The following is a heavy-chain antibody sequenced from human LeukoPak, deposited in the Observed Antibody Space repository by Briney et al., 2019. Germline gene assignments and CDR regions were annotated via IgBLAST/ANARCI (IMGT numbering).Heavy chain of an antibody. J-gene: IGHJ4*02. CDR3: ARRGVVGATGFDY. D-gene: IGHD1-26*01. Sequence: SETLSLTCSVSGGSISSISYYWGWIRQPPGKGLEGIGNIYSSGSTYNNPSLKSRVIISVDTSKNQFSLKLTSVTAADTAVYYCARRGVVGATGFDYWGQGTLVTVSS. CDR1: GGSISSISYY. V-gene: IGHV4-39*01. CDR2: IYSSGST.